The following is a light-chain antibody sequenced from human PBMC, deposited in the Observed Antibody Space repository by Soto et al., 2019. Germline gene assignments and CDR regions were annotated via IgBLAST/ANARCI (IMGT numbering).Light chain of an antibody. CDR2: DVS. V-gene: IGLV2-11*01. CDR1: SSDVGGYNF. CDR3: CSYAGNSVI. Sequence: QSVLTQPRSVSGSPGQSVTISCTGTSSDVGGYNFVSWYQQYPGKAPKFMIYDVSRRPSGVPDRFSGSKSGNTASLTISGLQAEDEADYYCCSYAGNSVIFGGGTKLTVL. J-gene: IGLJ2*01.